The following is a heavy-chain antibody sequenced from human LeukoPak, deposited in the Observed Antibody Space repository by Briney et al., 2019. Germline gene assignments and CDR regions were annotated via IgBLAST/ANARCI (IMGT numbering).Heavy chain of an antibody. CDR1: GFSFDTYG. Sequence: GGSLRLSCAASGFSFDTYGMHWVRQAPGKGLEWAAVISHDGSDKYYADSVKGRFTISRDDSKNTLYLQMNSLRAEDTAAYYCAKGYYFDILSGYSSLDSWGQGTLVTVSS. D-gene: IGHD3-9*01. CDR3: AKGYYFDILSGYSSLDS. CDR2: ISHDGSDK. J-gene: IGHJ4*02. V-gene: IGHV3-30*18.